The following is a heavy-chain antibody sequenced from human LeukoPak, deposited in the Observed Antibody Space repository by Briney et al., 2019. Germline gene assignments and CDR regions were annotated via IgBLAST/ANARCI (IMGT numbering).Heavy chain of an antibody. J-gene: IGHJ4*02. V-gene: IGHV3-53*04. CDR2: IYSGGST. D-gene: IGHD3-22*01. CDR1: GFTVSSNY. CDR3: ARGAYYYDSSGYFDY. Sequence: GRSLRLSCAASGFTVSSNYMSWVRQAPGKGLEWVSVIYSGGSTYYADSVKGRFTISRHNSKNTLYLQMNSLRAEDTAVYYCARGAYYYDSSGYFDYWGQGTLVTVSS.